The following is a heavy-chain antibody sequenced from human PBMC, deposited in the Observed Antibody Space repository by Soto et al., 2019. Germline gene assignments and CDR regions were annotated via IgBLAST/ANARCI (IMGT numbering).Heavy chain of an antibody. J-gene: IGHJ5*02. D-gene: IGHD5-12*01. CDR2: TYYRSKWYN. Sequence: SQTLSLTCAISGDSVSSNSAAWNWIRQSPSRGLEWLGRTYYRSKWYNDYAVSVKSRITINPDTSKNQFSLQLNSVTPEDTALYYCAREPGGLRPILNWFDPWGQGTLVTVSS. V-gene: IGHV6-1*01. CDR3: AREPGGLRPILNWFDP. CDR1: GDSVSSNSAA.